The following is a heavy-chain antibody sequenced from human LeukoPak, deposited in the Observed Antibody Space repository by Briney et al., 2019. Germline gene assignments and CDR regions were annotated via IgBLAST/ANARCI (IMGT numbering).Heavy chain of an antibody. J-gene: IGHJ6*02. D-gene: IGHD6-19*01. V-gene: IGHV1-2*04. CDR1: GYTFTGYY. CDR3: ARDRYSSGLYYYYYYGMDV. CDR2: INPNSGGT. Sequence: ASVNVSCKASGYTFTGYYMHWVRQAPGQGLEWMGWINPNSGGTNYAQKFQGWVTMTRDTSISTAYMELSRLRSDDTAVYYCARDRYSSGLYYYYYYGMDVWGQGTTVTVSS.